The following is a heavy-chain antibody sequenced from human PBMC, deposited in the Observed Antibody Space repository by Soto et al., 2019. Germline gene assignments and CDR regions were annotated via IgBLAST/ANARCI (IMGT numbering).Heavy chain of an antibody. CDR3: AREIRGAGRGGWFDP. Sequence: QVQLVQSGAEVKKPGASVKVSCKASGYTFTGYYLHWVRQAPGQGLEWMGWINPDSGGTNYAQKFQGWVTMTRDXSISTAYMELTRLRSDDTAFYYCAREIRGAGRGGWFDPWGQGTLVTVSS. D-gene: IGHD3-10*01. J-gene: IGHJ5*02. CDR2: INPDSGGT. V-gene: IGHV1-2*04. CDR1: GYTFTGYY.